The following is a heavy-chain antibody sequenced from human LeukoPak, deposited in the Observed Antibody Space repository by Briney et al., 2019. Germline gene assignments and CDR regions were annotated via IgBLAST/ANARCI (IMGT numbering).Heavy chain of an antibody. V-gene: IGHV3-33*01. CDR3: ARDRSAAGTFFDY. CDR1: GFTFSSYG. Sequence: QSGGSLRLSCAASGFTFSSYGMHWVRQAPGKGLEWVAIIWFDGSNKYYVDSVKGRFTISRDNSRNTLYLQMNSPRAEDTAVYYCARDRSAAGTFFDYWGQGTLVTVSS. CDR2: IWFDGSNK. J-gene: IGHJ4*02. D-gene: IGHD6-13*01.